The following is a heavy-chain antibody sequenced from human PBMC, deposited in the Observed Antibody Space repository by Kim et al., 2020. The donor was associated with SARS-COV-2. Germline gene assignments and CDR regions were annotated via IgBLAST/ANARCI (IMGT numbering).Heavy chain of an antibody. D-gene: IGHD3-22*01. CDR2: ISSSSSYI. Sequence: GGSLRLSCAASGFTFSSYSMNWVRQAPGKGLEWVSSISSSSSYIYYADSVKGRFTISRDNAKNSLYLQMNSLRAEDTAVYYCASGYYYDSSGYYYPDYWGQGTLVTVSS. CDR1: GFTFSSYS. CDR3: ASGYYYDSSGYYYPDY. J-gene: IGHJ4*02. V-gene: IGHV3-21*01.